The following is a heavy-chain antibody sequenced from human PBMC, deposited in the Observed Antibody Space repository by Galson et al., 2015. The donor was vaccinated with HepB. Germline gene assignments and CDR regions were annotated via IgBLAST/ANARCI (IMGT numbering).Heavy chain of an antibody. J-gene: IGHJ3*02. V-gene: IGHV3-23*01. D-gene: IGHD4-23*01. CDR2: IDGSGGGI. Sequence: SLRLSCAASGFTFSTYGMNWVRQAPGKGLEWVSVIDGSGGGIYYADSVRGRFTISRDNSKNTLYLQMNSLRAEDTAIYYCAKEYNLGRWQYAFDIWGQETMVTVSS. CDR3: AKEYNLGRWQYAFDI. CDR1: GFTFSTYG.